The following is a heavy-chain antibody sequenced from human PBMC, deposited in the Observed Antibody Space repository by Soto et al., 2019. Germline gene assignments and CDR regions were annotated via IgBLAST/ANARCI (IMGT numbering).Heavy chain of an antibody. J-gene: IGHJ4*02. CDR1: GGSISSSSYY. D-gene: IGHD3-22*01. CDR2: IYYSGST. Sequence: PSETLSLTCTVSGGSISSSSYYWGWIRQPPGKGLEWIGSIYYSGSTYYNPSLKSRVTISVDTSKNQFSLKLSSVTAADTAVYYCARFPLDSSGIFDYWGQGTLVTVSS. V-gene: IGHV4-39*01. CDR3: ARFPLDSSGIFDY.